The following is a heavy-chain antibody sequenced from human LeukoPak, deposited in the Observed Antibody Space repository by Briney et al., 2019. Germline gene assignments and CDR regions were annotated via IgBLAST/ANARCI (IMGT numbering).Heavy chain of an antibody. CDR1: GGSISRYY. CDR3: AREDSSVAARYFDC. Sequence: PSETLSLTCTVSGGSISRYYWSWIRQPAVKGLEWIGRVYTSGSTNYNPSLKSRVTMSVDTSKNQFSLNLTSVTAADTAVYYCAREDSSVAARYFDCWGQGTLVTVSS. D-gene: IGHD6-6*01. J-gene: IGHJ4*02. CDR2: VYTSGST. V-gene: IGHV4-4*07.